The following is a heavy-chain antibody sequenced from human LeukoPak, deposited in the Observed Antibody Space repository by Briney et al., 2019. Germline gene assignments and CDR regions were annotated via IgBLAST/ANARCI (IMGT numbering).Heavy chain of an antibody. CDR1: GGSISSNSYY. Sequence: PSETLSLTCTVSGGSISSNSYYWGRIRQSPGKGREWIGSMYYSGSTRYNPSLKSRVTISVDTSKNLFSLKLSSVTAADTAVFYCARHVGYGSGWSDSWAQGTLVTVSS. D-gene: IGHD6-19*01. CDR3: ARHVGYGSGWSDS. V-gene: IGHV4-39*01. CDR2: MYYSGST. J-gene: IGHJ5*01.